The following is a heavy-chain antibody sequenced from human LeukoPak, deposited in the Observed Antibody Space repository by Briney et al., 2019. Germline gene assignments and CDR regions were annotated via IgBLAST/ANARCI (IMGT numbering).Heavy chain of an antibody. Sequence: PGGSMRLSCATSGFTFNTYAMNWVRQAPGKGLEWVSTINDAGRTTYYADSVKGRFTIYRDNSKNTVYLQMDSLRAEDTAVYYCAKLQSSRVVANWFDPWGQGTLVTVSS. CDR2: INDAGRTT. J-gene: IGHJ5*02. CDR3: AKLQSSRVVANWFDP. V-gene: IGHV3-23*01. CDR1: GFTFNTYA. D-gene: IGHD2-15*01.